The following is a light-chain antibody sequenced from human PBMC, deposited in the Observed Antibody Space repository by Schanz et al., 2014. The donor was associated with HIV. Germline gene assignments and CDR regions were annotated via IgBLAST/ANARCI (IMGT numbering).Light chain of an antibody. CDR2: DVT. J-gene: IGLJ1*01. CDR3: CSYAGSSTPYV. Sequence: QSALTQPASVSGSPGQSITISCTGTSSDVGGYNYVSWYQQHPGKAPKLLIYDVTNRPSGVSDRFSGSKSQNTASLTISGLQTEDEADYYCCSYAGSSTPYVFGAGTKLTVL. CDR1: SSDVGGYNY. V-gene: IGLV2-14*03.